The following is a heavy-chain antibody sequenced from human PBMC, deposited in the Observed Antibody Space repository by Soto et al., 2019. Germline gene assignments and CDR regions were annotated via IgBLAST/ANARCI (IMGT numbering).Heavy chain of an antibody. CDR2: INPNSGGT. CDR3: ATGLGATTFYYYGIDV. Sequence: ASVKVSCKASGYTFTGYYMHWVRQAPGQGLEWMGWINPNSGGTNYAQKFQGRVTMTRDTSISTAYMELSRLRSDDTAVYYCATGLGATTFYYYGIDVWGQGTTVTVYS. V-gene: IGHV1-2*02. D-gene: IGHD1-26*01. J-gene: IGHJ6*02. CDR1: GYTFTGYY.